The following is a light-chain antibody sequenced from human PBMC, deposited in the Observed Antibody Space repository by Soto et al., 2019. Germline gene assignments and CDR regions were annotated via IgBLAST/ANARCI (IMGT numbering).Light chain of an antibody. J-gene: IGKJ2*01. Sequence: EIVMTQSPDSLAVSLGERATINCKSSQSVLYNSNNKNYLAWYQQKPGQVPKLLIYWASTRESGVPDRFSGSGSGTYFTLTINSLQAEDLAVYYCQQYYATPHTFGQGTKVEIK. CDR2: WAS. CDR3: QQYYATPHT. V-gene: IGKV4-1*01. CDR1: QSVLYNSNNKNY.